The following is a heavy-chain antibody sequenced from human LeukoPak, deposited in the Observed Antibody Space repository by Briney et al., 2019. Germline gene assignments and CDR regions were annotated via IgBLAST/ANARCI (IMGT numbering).Heavy chain of an antibody. J-gene: IGHJ4*02. V-gene: IGHV3-23*01. D-gene: IGHD3-22*01. CDR1: GFTFNNYA. Sequence: GGSLRLSCAASGFTFNNYAMSWVRQAPGKGLEWVSAISGSGGSIYYADSVKGRFTISRDNSKNTLYLQMNSLRAEDTALYYCASLDYFDSNDYGDYWGQGTLVTVSS. CDR2: ISGSGGSI. CDR3: ASLDYFDSNDYGDY.